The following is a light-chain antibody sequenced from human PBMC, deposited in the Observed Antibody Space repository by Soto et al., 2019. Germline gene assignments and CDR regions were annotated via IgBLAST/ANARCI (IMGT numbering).Light chain of an antibody. CDR3: QQYGSSPRT. V-gene: IGKV3D-15*02. CDR2: GAS. J-gene: IGKJ1*01. Sequence: PGERATLSCWASETVATNLAWYQQKPGQAPRLLISGASTRAAGISDRFRGSGSGTEFTLTISSLRSEDSAIYYCQQYGSSPRTFGQGTKVDIK. CDR1: ETVATN.